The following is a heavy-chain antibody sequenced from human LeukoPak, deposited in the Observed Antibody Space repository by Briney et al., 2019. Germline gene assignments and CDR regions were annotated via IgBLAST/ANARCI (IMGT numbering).Heavy chain of an antibody. CDR1: GYSFTNYW. Sequence: GESLQISCKGSGYSFTNYWIGWGRQMPGKGLEWMVVIYPGDSGTRYSPSFQGQVTISADKSISTAYLQWSRLKASDTALYYCARPSSSWYDNFDYWGQGTLVTVSS. J-gene: IGHJ4*02. CDR3: ARPSSSWYDNFDY. D-gene: IGHD6-13*01. CDR2: IYPGDSGT. V-gene: IGHV5-51*01.